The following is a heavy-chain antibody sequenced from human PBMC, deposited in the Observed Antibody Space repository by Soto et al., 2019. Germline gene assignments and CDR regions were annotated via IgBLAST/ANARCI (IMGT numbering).Heavy chain of an antibody. Sequence: PGESLKISCKGSGYSFTSYWIGWVRQMPGKGLEWMGIIYPGDSDTRYSPSFQGQVTISADKSISTAYLQWSSLKASDIAMYYCARLCKNHDSSGYYLDYWGQGTLVTVSS. D-gene: IGHD3-22*01. CDR2: IYPGDSDT. V-gene: IGHV5-51*01. CDR3: ARLCKNHDSSGYYLDY. J-gene: IGHJ4*02. CDR1: GYSFTSYW.